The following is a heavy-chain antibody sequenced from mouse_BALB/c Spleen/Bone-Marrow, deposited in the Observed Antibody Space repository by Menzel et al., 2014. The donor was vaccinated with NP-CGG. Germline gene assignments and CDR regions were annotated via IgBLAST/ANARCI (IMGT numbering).Heavy chain of an antibody. CDR2: IWSGGST. Sequence: VQVVESGPGLVQPSQSLSITCTVSGFSLTSHGVHWVRQSPGKGLEWLGVIWSGGSTDYNAAFISRLSISKDNSKSQVFFKMNSLQANDTAIYYCARNDGYYYFDYWGQGTTLTVSS. D-gene: IGHD2-3*01. CDR3: ARNDGYYYFDY. V-gene: IGHV2-2*02. J-gene: IGHJ2*01. CDR1: GFSLTSHG.